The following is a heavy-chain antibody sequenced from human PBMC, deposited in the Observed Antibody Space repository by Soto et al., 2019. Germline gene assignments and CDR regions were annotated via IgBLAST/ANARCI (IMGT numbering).Heavy chain of an antibody. D-gene: IGHD6-19*01. V-gene: IGHV3-23*01. Sequence: EVQLLESGGGLVQPGGSLRLSCVGSGFFFSSYTMPWVRQAPGKGLEWVSSFSATSENTYYADSGRGRLTISRDNSKSTLFLQMNTLTAEDTAMYYCAKARDQQWVRLPFDYWGQGILVIVSS. CDR2: FSATSENT. J-gene: IGHJ4*02. CDR1: GFFFSSYT. CDR3: AKARDQQWVRLPFDY.